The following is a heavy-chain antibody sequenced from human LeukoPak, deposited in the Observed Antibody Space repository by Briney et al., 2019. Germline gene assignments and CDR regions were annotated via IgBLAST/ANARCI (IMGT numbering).Heavy chain of an antibody. V-gene: IGHV3-11*01. CDR2: ISSSGSTI. Sequence: PGGSLRLSCAASGFTFSDYYMSWIRQAPGKGLEWVSYISSSGSTIYYADSVKGRFTISRDNAKNSLYLQMNSLRAEDTAVCYCARLAWVPAAPEETPVDYWGQGTLVTVSS. J-gene: IGHJ4*02. CDR3: ARLAWVPAAPEETPVDY. CDR1: GFTFSDYY. D-gene: IGHD2-2*01.